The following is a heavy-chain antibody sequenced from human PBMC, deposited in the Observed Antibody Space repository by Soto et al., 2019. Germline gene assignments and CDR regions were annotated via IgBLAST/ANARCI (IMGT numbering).Heavy chain of an antibody. J-gene: IGHJ4*02. Sequence: SETLSLTCTVAGDSINSNLWSWIRQPAGKGLEWIGRIYTSGTPNYNPSLKSRVTMSVDTSKNQFSLKLSSVTAADTAIYYCARDRCANGGCSPYFDSWGRGTLVTVSS. V-gene: IGHV4-4*07. D-gene: IGHD2-8*01. CDR1: GDSINSNL. CDR2: IYTSGTP. CDR3: ARDRCANGGCSPYFDS.